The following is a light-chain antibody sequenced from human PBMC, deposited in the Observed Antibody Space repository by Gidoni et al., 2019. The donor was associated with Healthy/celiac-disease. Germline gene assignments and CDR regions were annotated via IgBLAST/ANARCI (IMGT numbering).Light chain of an antibody. V-gene: IGLV2-11*01. CDR3: CSDAGSYPYV. Sequence: QSALTQPRSVSGSPGQSVTISCTGTSSDVGGYNYVSWYQQQPGKAPKLMIYDVSKRPSGVPDRFSGSKSGNTASLTISGLQAEDEADYYGCSDAGSYPYVFGTGTKVTVL. J-gene: IGLJ1*01. CDR1: SSDVGGYNY. CDR2: DVS.